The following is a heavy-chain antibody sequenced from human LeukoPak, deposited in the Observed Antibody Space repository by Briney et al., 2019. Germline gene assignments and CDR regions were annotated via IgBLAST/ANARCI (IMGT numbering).Heavy chain of an antibody. Sequence: ASVKVSCKASGYTFTSYGISWVRQAPGQGLEWMGWISAYNGNTNYAQKLQGRVTMTTDTSTSTAYMELRSLRSDDTAVYYCARDARITMARGVLNWFDPWGQGTLVTVSS. D-gene: IGHD3-10*01. CDR3: ARDARITMARGVLNWFDP. CDR2: ISAYNGNT. CDR1: GYTFTSYG. J-gene: IGHJ5*02. V-gene: IGHV1-18*01.